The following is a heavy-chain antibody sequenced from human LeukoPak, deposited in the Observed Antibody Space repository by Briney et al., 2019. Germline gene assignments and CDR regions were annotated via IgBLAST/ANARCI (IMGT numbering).Heavy chain of an antibody. CDR2: IFYTGDT. CDR3: ARSTLTGDHFDY. J-gene: IGHJ4*02. V-gene: IGHV4-59*08. Sequence: SETLSLTCTISGGSISNYYWSWIRQPPGKGLEWIGNIFYTGDTNYNPSLKSRVTISVDTSKNQFSLKLSSVTAADTAVYYCARSTLTGDHFDYWGQGTLVTVSS. CDR1: GGSISNYY. D-gene: IGHD7-27*01.